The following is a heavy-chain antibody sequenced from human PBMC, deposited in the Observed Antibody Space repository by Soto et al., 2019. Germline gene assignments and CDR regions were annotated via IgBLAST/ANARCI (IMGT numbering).Heavy chain of an antibody. Sequence: GESLKISCKGSGYSFTSYWISWVRQMPGKGPEWMGRIDPSDSYTNYSPSFQGHVTISADKSISTAYLQWSSLKASDTAMYYCATTGDCSGGSCDGDYWGQGTLVTVSS. CDR1: GYSFTSYW. V-gene: IGHV5-10-1*01. J-gene: IGHJ4*02. D-gene: IGHD2-15*01. CDR2: IDPSDSYT. CDR3: ATTGDCSGGSCDGDY.